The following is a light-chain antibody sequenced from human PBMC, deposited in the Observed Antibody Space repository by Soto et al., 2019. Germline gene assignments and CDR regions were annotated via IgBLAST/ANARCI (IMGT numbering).Light chain of an antibody. CDR2: DVS. CDR3: SSYTSSSTLVV. CDR1: SSDVGGYNY. J-gene: IGLJ1*01. V-gene: IGLV2-14*01. Sequence: QSALTQPASVSGSPGQSITISCTGTSSDVGGYNYVSWYQQHPGKAPKLMIYDVSNRPSGVSNRFSGSKSGNTASLTISGLQAEYEADYYCSSYTSSSTLVVFGTVTKLTVL.